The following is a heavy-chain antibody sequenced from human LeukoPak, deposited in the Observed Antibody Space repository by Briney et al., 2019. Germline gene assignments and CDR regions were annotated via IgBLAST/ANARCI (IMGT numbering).Heavy chain of an antibody. CDR2: ITAYNRHP. V-gene: IGHV1-18*01. CDR3: ARVSGDVHYYSRMDF. J-gene: IGHJ6*02. D-gene: IGHD2-21*01. CDR1: GYTFTIYG. Sequence: ASVKVSCKASGYTFTIYGISCGLPAPGQGLKWMGWITAYNRHPNSAQKLPGRVPMTTATSTSKASLELRSIRPDATAVYYCARVSGDVHYYSRMDFWGQGTTVTVSS.